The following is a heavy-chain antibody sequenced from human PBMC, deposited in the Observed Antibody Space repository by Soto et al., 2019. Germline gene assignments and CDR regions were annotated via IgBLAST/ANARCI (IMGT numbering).Heavy chain of an antibody. CDR2: IYYSGST. CDR3: ARVGYGSGSYSNWFDP. Sequence: SETLSLTCTVSGGSISSGDYYWSWIRQPPGKGLEWIGYIYYSGSTYYNPSLKSRVTISVDTSKNQFSLKLSSVTAADTAVYYCARVGYGSGSYSNWFDPWGQGTLVTVSS. V-gene: IGHV4-30-4*01. D-gene: IGHD3-10*01. CDR1: GGSISSGDYY. J-gene: IGHJ5*02.